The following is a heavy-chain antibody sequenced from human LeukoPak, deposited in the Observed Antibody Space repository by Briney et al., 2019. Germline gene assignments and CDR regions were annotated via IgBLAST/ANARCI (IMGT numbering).Heavy chain of an antibody. D-gene: IGHD3-22*01. CDR1: GYTFNSYD. Sequence: ASVKVSCKASGYTFNSYDINWVRQATGQGLEWMGWMNPNTGNTGYGERFQGRVTMTRDTSTSTVYMELSSLRSEDTAVYYCARYYDSSGYYDYRGQGTLVTVSS. V-gene: IGHV1-8*01. J-gene: IGHJ4*02. CDR2: MNPNTGNT. CDR3: ARYYDSSGYYDY.